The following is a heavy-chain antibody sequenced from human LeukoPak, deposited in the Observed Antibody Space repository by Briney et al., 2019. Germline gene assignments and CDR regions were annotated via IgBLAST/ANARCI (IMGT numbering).Heavy chain of an antibody. D-gene: IGHD3-10*01. CDR1: GFTFSSYS. CDR3: ARDAGIDY. V-gene: IGHV3-21*01. J-gene: IGHJ4*02. CDR2: ISSSSSYI. Sequence: GGSLRLSCAASGFTFSSYSMNWVRQAPGKGLEWVSSISSSSSYIYYADSVKGRFTISRDNSKNTVYLQMNSLRAEDTGVYYCARDAGIDYWGQGTLVTVSS.